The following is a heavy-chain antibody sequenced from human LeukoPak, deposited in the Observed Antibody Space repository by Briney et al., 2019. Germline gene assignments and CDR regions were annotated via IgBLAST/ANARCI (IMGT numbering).Heavy chain of an antibody. CDR3: AKGKAGTPEYFQH. CDR2: ISWDGGST. V-gene: IGHV3-43*01. D-gene: IGHD6-19*01. CDR1: GFTFDDYT. Sequence: GGSLRLSCAASGFTFDDYTMHWVRQAPGKGLEWVSLISWDGGSTYYADSGKGRFTISGDNSKNSLYLQMNSLRTEDTALYYCAKGKAGTPEYFQHWGQGTLVTVSS. J-gene: IGHJ1*01.